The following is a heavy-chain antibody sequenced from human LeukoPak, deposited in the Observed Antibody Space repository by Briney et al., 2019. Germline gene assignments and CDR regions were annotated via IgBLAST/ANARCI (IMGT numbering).Heavy chain of an antibody. CDR1: GYTFTGYY. D-gene: IGHD2-8*01. V-gene: IGHV1-2*02. CDR3: AIMGDTFDI. CDR2: INPDSGDT. J-gene: IGHJ3*02. Sequence: ASVTVSCKASGYTFTGYYMHWVRQAPGQGLEWMGSINPDSGDTNYAQNLQGRVTMTRHTSINTAYLDLSRLRSDDTAVYYCAIMGDTFDIWGQGTKVTVSS.